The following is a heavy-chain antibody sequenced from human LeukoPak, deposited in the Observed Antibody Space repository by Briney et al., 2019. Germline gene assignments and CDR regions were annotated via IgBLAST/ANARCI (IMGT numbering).Heavy chain of an antibody. J-gene: IGHJ4*02. CDR3: ARGPTTVTTLGY. V-gene: IGHV3-30*04. D-gene: IGHD4-17*01. CDR2: ISYDGSNK. Sequence: GGSLRLSCAASGFTFSSYAMHWVRQVPGKGLEWVAVISYDGSNKYYADSVKGRFTISRDDSKNTLYLQMNSLRAEDTAVYYCARGPTTVTTLGYWGQGTLVTVSS. CDR1: GFTFSSYA.